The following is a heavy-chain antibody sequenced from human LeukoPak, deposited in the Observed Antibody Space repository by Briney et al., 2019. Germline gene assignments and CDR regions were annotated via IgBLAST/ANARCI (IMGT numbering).Heavy chain of an antibody. J-gene: IGHJ5*02. CDR3: ARAYHSSLRPNWFDP. D-gene: IGHD1-14*01. CDR2: INPNSGGT. V-gene: IGHV1-2*02. CDR1: GYTFTGYY. Sequence: GASVKVSCKASGYTFTGYYMHWVRQAPGQGLEWMGWINPNSGGTNYAQKFQGRVTMTRDTSISTAYMELSRLRSDDTAVYYCARAYHSSLRPNWFDPWGQGTLVTVSS.